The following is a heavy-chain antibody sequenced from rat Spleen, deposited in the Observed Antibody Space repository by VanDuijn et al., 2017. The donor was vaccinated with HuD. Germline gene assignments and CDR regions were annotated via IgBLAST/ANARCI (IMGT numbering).Heavy chain of an antibody. J-gene: IGHJ4*01. D-gene: IGHD1-12*03. CDR1: GFTFSDYY. CDR3: ARHHYDGYYHGPVFGVMDA. Sequence: EVQLVESGGGLVQPGRSLKLSCAASGFTFSDYYMAWVRQAPTKGLEWVASISTGGGNTYYRDSVKGRFTISRDTAKTTLYLQMDSLRSEDTASYYCARHHYDGYYHGPVFGVMDAWGQGPSVTVSS. V-gene: IGHV5-25*01. CDR2: ISTGGGNT.